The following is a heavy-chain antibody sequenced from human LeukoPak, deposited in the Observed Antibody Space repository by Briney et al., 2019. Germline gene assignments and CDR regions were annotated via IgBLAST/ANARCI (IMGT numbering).Heavy chain of an antibody. CDR2: IKQDGSEK. Sequence: GGSLRLSCAASGFTFSSYAMSWVRQAPGKGLEWVANIKQDGSEKYYVDSVKGRFTISRDNAKNSLYLQMNSLRAEDTAVYYCARDAVGMTTVTYYYYYYMDVWGKGTTVTVSS. D-gene: IGHD4-17*01. J-gene: IGHJ6*03. CDR1: GFTFSSYA. V-gene: IGHV3-7*01. CDR3: ARDAVGMTTVTYYYYYYMDV.